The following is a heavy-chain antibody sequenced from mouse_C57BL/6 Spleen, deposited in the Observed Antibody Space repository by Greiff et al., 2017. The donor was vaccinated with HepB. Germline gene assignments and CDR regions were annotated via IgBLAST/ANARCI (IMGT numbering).Heavy chain of an antibody. Sequence: VQLQQPGAELVKPGASVKLSCKASGYTFTSYWMQWVKQRPGQGLEWIGEIDPSDSYTNYNQKFKGKATLTVDTSSSTAYMQLSSLTSEDSAVYYCARDSYGGYWGQGTTLTVSS. CDR2: IDPSDSYT. D-gene: IGHD1-1*01. V-gene: IGHV1-50*01. CDR3: ARDSYGGY. CDR1: GYTFTSYW. J-gene: IGHJ2*01.